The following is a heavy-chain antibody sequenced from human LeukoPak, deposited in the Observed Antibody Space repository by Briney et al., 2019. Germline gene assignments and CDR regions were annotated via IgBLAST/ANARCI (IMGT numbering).Heavy chain of an antibody. D-gene: IGHD5-12*01. CDR1: GGSISSGGFY. J-gene: IGHJ6*03. V-gene: IGHV4-30-2*01. Sequence: SETLSLTCNVSGGSISSGGFYWNWVRQPPGKGLEWFANIHLGGATYYNPSLKSRVTVSVDRSKNQFSLKLSSVTAADTAVYYCARFKVDVVNFHYYMDVWGKGTTIAVSS. CDR2: IHLGGAT. CDR3: ARFKVDVVNFHYYMDV.